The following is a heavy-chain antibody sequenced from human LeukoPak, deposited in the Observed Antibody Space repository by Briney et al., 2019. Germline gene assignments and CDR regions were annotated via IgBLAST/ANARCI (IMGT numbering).Heavy chain of an antibody. CDR1: GCTFSSYA. CDR2: ISGSGGST. Sequence: GGSLRLSCAASGCTFSSYAMSWVRQAPGKGLEWVSAISGSGGSTYYADSVKGRFTISRDNSKNTLYLQMNSLRAEDTAVYYCAKVSSGWTEGFDYWGQGTLVTVSS. V-gene: IGHV3-23*01. D-gene: IGHD6-19*01. J-gene: IGHJ4*02. CDR3: AKVSSGWTEGFDY.